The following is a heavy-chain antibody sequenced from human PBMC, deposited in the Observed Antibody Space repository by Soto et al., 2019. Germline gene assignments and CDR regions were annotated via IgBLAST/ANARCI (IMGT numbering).Heavy chain of an antibody. J-gene: IGHJ5*01. CDR2: IYYSGNT. V-gene: IGHV4-59*11. D-gene: IGHD3-22*01. CDR1: GGSISHHY. CDR3: ARGFYDSSGYSSPFDS. Sequence: SETLSLTCTVSGGSISHHYWSWIRQPPGKRLEWIGYIYYSGNTKYNPSLESRVTISVDTSKNQFSLKLSSVTAADTALYYCARGFYDSSGYSSPFDSWGQGTQVTVS.